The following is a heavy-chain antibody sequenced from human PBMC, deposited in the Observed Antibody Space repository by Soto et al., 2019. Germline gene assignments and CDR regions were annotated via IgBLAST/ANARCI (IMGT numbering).Heavy chain of an antibody. CDR3: VRVGRPISGWYHFDY. Sequence: GGSLRLSCAASGFTFSNYGMHWVRQPPGKGLEWVAVVWSDGSIEHYADSVKGRFTISRDNSKNTLYLQMISLRAEDTAVYYCVRVGRPISGWYHFDYWGQGTLVTVSS. D-gene: IGHD6-19*01. CDR2: VWSDGSIE. J-gene: IGHJ4*02. V-gene: IGHV3-33*01. CDR1: GFTFSNYG.